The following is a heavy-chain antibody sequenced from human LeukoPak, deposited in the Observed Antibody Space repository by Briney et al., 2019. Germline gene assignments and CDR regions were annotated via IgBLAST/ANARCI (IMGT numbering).Heavy chain of an antibody. V-gene: IGHV3-23*01. Sequence: GGSLRLSCAASGFTFSSYAMSWVRQAPGKGLEWVSGISGSGDNTYYADSVKGRFTISRDNSKNTLYVQVNSLGTEDTAAYYCAKGSYYDSSGSFYFDYWGQETLVTVSS. J-gene: IGHJ4*02. CDR3: AKGSYYDSSGSFYFDY. CDR2: ISGSGDNT. CDR1: GFTFSSYA. D-gene: IGHD3-22*01.